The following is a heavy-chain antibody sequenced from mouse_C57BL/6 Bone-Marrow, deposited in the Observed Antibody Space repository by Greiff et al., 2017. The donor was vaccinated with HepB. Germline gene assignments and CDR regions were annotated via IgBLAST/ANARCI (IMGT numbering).Heavy chain of an antibody. CDR3: VYYEYDSFAY. J-gene: IGHJ3*01. CDR1: GYTFTSYW. V-gene: IGHV1-69*01. CDR2: IDPSDSYT. D-gene: IGHD2-4*01. Sequence: VQLQQPGAELVMPGASVKLSCKASGYTFTSYWMHWVKQRPGQGLEWIGEIDPSDSYTNYNQKFKGKSTLTVDKSSSTAYMQLSSLTSEDSAVYYCVYYEYDSFAYWGQGTLVTVSA.